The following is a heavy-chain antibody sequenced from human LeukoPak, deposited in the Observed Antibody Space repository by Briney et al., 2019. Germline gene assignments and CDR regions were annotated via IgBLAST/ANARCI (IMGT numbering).Heavy chain of an antibody. Sequence: SETLSLTCTVSGGSISSYYWSWIRQPAGKGLEWIGRIYTSGSTNYNPSLKSRVTMSVDTSKNQFSLKLSSVTAADTAVYYCAREERGYSSSWYTERRGQGTLVTVSS. V-gene: IGHV4-4*07. CDR2: IYTSGST. CDR3: AREERGYSSSWYTER. CDR1: GGSISSYY. J-gene: IGHJ4*02. D-gene: IGHD6-13*01.